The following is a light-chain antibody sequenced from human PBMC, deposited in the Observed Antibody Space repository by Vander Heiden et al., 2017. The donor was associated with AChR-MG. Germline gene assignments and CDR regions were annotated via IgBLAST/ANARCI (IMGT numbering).Light chain of an antibody. V-gene: IGLV2-8*01. CDR3: TSYASSNNLL. CDR1: SSDVGNYNY. CDR2: EVS. J-gene: IGLJ2*01. Sequence: QAALTQPPSAPGSPGQPVTISCTGTSSDVGNYNYVSWYQQHPGKPPKLMIYEVSQRPSGVPDRFSGSKSGNTASLTVSVLPADDEADYYCTSYASSNNLLFGGGTKLTVL.